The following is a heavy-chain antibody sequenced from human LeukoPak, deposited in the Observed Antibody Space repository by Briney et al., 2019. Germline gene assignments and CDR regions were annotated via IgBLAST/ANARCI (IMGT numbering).Heavy chain of an antibody. CDR3: ARGMVGLTPFDY. Sequence: SVKVSCKASGGTFSSYAISWVRQAPGQGLEWMGRIIPILGIANYAQKFQGRVTITADKSTSTAYMELSSLRSEDTAVYFCARGMVGLTPFDYWGQGTLVTVSS. D-gene: IGHD1-26*01. CDR2: IIPILGIA. V-gene: IGHV1-69*04. CDR1: GGTFSSYA. J-gene: IGHJ4*02.